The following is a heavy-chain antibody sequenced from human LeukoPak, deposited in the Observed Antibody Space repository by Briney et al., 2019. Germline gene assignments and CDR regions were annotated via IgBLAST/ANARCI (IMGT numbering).Heavy chain of an antibody. CDR3: ARTTTGYSSSWYTYYYYYYMDV. J-gene: IGHJ6*03. D-gene: IGHD6-13*01. CDR1: GFTVSSNY. V-gene: IGHV3-66*01. CDR2: IYSGDST. Sequence: GGSLRLSCAASGFTVSSNYMSWVRQAPGKGLEWVSVIYSGDSTYYADSVKGRFTISRDNSKNTLYLQMNSLRAEDTAVYYCARTTTGYSSSWYTYYYYYYMDVWGKGTTVTISS.